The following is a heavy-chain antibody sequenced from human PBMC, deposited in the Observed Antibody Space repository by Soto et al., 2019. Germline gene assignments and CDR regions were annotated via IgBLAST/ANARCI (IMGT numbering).Heavy chain of an antibody. V-gene: IGHV4-38-2*02. CDR2: VYLSGHT. J-gene: IGHJ6*02. D-gene: IGHD1-26*01. CDR3: ARDGFVGATPTGYYYGMDV. CDR1: GYSVTSGSY. Sequence: PSETLSLTCTVSGYSVTSGSYWGWFRQPPEKGLEWIGSVYLSGHTYHNPSLMSRVTISIDTSKNQFSLKLTSVTAADTAVYYCARDGFVGATPTGYYYGMDVWGQGTTVTVSS.